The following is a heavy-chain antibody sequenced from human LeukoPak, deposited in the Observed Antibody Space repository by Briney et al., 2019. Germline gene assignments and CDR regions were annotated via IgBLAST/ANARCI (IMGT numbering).Heavy chain of an antibody. V-gene: IGHV4-59*08. CDR2: MYYSGST. J-gene: IGHJ4*02. CDR1: GGSITSDY. Sequence: SETLSLTCTVSGGSITSDYWSWIRQPPGKGLEWIGYMYYSGSTNYNPSLKSRVTISVDTSKNQFALKLSSVTAADTAVYYCARRGSFGYFDYWGQGTLVTV. D-gene: IGHD1-26*01. CDR3: ARRGSFGYFDY.